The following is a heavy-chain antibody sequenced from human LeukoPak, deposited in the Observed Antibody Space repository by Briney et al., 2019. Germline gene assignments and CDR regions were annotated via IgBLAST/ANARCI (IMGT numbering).Heavy chain of an antibody. J-gene: IGHJ4*02. D-gene: IGHD3-22*01. CDR3: AKDLRAMIVVVFDY. CDR1: GITFSLYA. V-gene: IGHV3-23*01. CDR2: ISGSGGST. Sequence: GGSLRLSCAASGITFSLYAMSWVRQAPGKGLEWVSGISGSGGSTNYADSVKGRFTISRDNSKNTLYLQMNSLRAEDTAVYYCAKDLRAMIVVVFDYWGQGTLVTVSS.